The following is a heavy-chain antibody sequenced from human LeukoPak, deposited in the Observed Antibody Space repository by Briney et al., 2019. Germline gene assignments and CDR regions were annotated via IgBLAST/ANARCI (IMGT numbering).Heavy chain of an antibody. V-gene: IGHV3-53*01. CDR3: ARVKGSGALGLDP. D-gene: IGHD3-10*01. CDR1: GFTFSSYA. J-gene: IGHJ5*02. CDR2: ISSGGST. Sequence: GGSLRLSCAASGFTFSSYAMSWVRQAPGKGLEWVSVISSGGSTYYADSVKGRFTISRDNSKNTLYLQMNSLRAEDTAVYYCARVKGSGALGLDPWGQGTLVTVSS.